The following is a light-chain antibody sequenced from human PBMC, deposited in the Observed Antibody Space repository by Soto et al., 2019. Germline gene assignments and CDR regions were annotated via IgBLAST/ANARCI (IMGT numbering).Light chain of an antibody. J-gene: IGLJ3*02. Sequence: QSALTQPASVSGSPGQSITISCTGTSSDVGGYNYVSWYQQHPGKAPKLMIYEVSNRPSGVSNRFSGSKSGNTASLTISGLQAEDAADYYCSSYTSSSKVFGGGTKLTVL. CDR3: SSYTSSSKV. V-gene: IGLV2-14*01. CDR2: EVS. CDR1: SSDVGGYNY.